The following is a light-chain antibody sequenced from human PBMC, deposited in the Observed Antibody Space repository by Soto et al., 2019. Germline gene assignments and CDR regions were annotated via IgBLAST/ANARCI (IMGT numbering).Light chain of an antibody. CDR2: DAF. CDR3: QQYENLPIT. Sequence: DIQMTQSPSSLSASVGDRVTITCQASQDISNYLNWYQQKPGKAPKLLIFDAFSLETGVPSRFSGSGSGTDFTFTISSLQPEDIATYYCQQYENLPITFGQGT. J-gene: IGKJ5*01. V-gene: IGKV1-33*01. CDR1: QDISNY.